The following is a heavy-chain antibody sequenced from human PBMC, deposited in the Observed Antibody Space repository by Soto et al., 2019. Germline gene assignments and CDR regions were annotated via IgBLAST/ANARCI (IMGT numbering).Heavy chain of an antibody. Sequence: SETLSLTCSVSGGSISSSIYYWGWIRQPPGKGLEWIGTIYYGGSTYYNPSLKSRVTISVDTSKNQFSLKLTSVTAADTAVYYCATLRLSAGPYFDYRGLGTLVTVSS. D-gene: IGHD6-19*01. J-gene: IGHJ4*02. V-gene: IGHV4-39*01. CDR3: ATLRLSAGPYFDY. CDR2: IYYGGST. CDR1: GGSISSSIYY.